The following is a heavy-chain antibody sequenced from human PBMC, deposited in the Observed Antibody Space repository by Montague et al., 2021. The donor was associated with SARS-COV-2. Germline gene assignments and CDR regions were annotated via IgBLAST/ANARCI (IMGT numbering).Heavy chain of an antibody. CDR3: ARVGASYDFVLTYGMDV. Sequence: SETLSLTCTVSGGSISSSSYYWGRIRQPPGKGLEWIGSIYYSGSTYYNPSLKSRVTISVDTSKNQFSLKLSSVTAADTAVYYCARVGASYDFVLTYGMDVWGQGTTVTVSS. V-gene: IGHV4-39*07. D-gene: IGHD3-3*01. CDR1: GGSISSSSYY. J-gene: IGHJ6*02. CDR2: IYYSGST.